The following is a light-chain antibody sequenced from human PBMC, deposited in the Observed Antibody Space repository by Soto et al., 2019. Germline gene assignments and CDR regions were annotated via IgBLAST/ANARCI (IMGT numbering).Light chain of an antibody. Sequence: IHMTQSPSSLSVSVGGRVTITCRTSQNINAWLAWYQQRPGQAPKLLIYDASTVQSGVPSRFSGSGSGTEFTLTISSLQPDDSATYYCQHYSLYSPWTLGQGTKVDIK. V-gene: IGKV1-5*01. CDR3: QHYSLYSPWT. CDR2: DAS. CDR1: QNINAW. J-gene: IGKJ1*01.